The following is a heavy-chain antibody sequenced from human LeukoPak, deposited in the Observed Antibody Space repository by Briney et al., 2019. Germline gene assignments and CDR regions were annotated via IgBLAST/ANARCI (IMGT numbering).Heavy chain of an antibody. V-gene: IGHV1-18*01. J-gene: IGHJ3*02. D-gene: IGHD3-22*01. CDR3: ARDGYDRPSAFDI. Sequence: ASVKVSCKASGYTFTNYGISWVRQAPGQGLEWMGWISAYNGNTYYAQKIQGRVTMTTDTSTSTAYMELRSLRSDDTAVYYCARDGYDRPSAFDIWGQETMVTVSS. CDR2: ISAYNGNT. CDR1: GYTFTNYG.